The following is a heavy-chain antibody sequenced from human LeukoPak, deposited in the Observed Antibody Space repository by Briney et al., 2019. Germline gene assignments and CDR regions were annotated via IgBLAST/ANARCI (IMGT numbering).Heavy chain of an antibody. D-gene: IGHD6-13*01. CDR3: ASSIQIAATGSFDY. CDR2: ISGTGVST. J-gene: IGHJ4*02. Sequence: GGSLILSCAASGFAFSTYAMSWVRQAPGKGLEWVSTISGTGVSTYYADSVKGRFTISRDNSKNTLYLQMNSLRAEDTAVYYCASSIQIAATGSFDYWGQGTLVTVSA. V-gene: IGHV3-23*01. CDR1: GFAFSTYA.